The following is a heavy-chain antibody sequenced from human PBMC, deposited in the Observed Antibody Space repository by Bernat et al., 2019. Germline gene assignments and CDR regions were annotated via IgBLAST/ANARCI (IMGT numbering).Heavy chain of an antibody. CDR1: GFTFSSYS. V-gene: IGHV3-21*01. CDR2: ISSSSSYI. Sequence: EVQLVESGGGLVKPGESLRLSCAASGFTFSSYSMNWVRQAPGKGLEWVSSISSSSSYIYYADSVKGRFTISRDNAKNSLYLQMNSLRAEDTAVYYCARDDFDYYGSGSYYNWFDPWGQGTLVTVSS. J-gene: IGHJ5*02. CDR3: ARDDFDYYGSGSYYNWFDP. D-gene: IGHD3-10*01.